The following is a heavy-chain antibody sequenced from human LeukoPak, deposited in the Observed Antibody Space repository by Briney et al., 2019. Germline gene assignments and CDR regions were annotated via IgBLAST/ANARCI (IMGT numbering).Heavy chain of an antibody. D-gene: IGHD2-15*01. J-gene: IGHJ4*02. CDR1: GATFSIYA. CDR3: ERVVVVVAANNPILTYFDY. V-gene: IGHV1-69*05. CDR2: FIPIFGTA. Sequence: GASVKLSCTASGATFSIYAISWLRQAPGQGLEWMGGFIPIFGTANYAQKFQGRVTITTDESTSTAYIELSSLRSEDTAVYYCERVVVVVAANNPILTYFDYWGQGTLVTVSS.